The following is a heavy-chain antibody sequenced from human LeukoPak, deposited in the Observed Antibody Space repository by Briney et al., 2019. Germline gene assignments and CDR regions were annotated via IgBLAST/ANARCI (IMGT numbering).Heavy chain of an antibody. V-gene: IGHV3-21*01. CDR1: GFTFSSYS. CDR3: ASSIHDYGDY. Sequence: GGSLRLSCAASGFTFSSYSVNWVRQAPGKGLEWVSSISSSSSYIYYADSVKGRFTISRDNAKNPLYLQMNSLRAEDTAVYYCASSIHDYGDYWGQGTRVTVSS. J-gene: IGHJ4*02. CDR2: ISSSSSYI.